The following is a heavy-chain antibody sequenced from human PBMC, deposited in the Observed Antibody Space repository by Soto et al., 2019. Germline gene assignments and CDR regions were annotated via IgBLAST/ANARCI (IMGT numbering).Heavy chain of an antibody. Sequence: QVQLQQWGAGLLKPSETLSLTCAVYGGSFSGYYWSWIRQPPGKGLEWIGEINHSGSTNYNPSLKSRVTISVDTSKNQFSLKLSSVTAADTAVYYCARGWSTVRGVITDYYYYYMDVWGKGTTVTVSS. CDR3: ARGWSTVRGVITDYYYYYMDV. D-gene: IGHD3-10*01. V-gene: IGHV4-34*01. CDR2: INHSGST. CDR1: GGSFSGYY. J-gene: IGHJ6*03.